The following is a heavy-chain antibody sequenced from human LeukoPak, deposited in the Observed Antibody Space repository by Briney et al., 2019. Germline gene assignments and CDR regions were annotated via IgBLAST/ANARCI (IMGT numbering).Heavy chain of an antibody. CDR1: EFIFSSYE. CDR3: AKTSGWHHDY. Sequence: GGSLRLSCAASEFIFSSYEMNWVRQAPGKGLEWVSYISSSGSAIHYADSVKGRFTISRDDAKNSLYLQMNSLRAEDTALYYCAKTSGWHHDYWGQGTLVTVSS. V-gene: IGHV3-48*03. D-gene: IGHD6-19*01. J-gene: IGHJ4*02. CDR2: ISSSGSAI.